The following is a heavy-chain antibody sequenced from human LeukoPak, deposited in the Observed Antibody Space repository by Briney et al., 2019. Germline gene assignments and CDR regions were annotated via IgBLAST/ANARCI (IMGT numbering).Heavy chain of an antibody. CDR3: AKETRVAGWYSDY. D-gene: IGHD6-19*01. CDR1: GFTFSSYP. J-gene: IGHJ4*02. V-gene: IGHV3-23*01. CDR2: INDSGGNT. Sequence: PGGSLRLSCAASGFTFSSYPMSWVRQAPGKGLEWVSSINDSGGNTYNADSVKGRFTISRDNSKNTLYLQMNSLRAEDTAAYYCAKETRVAGWYSDYWGQGTLVAVSS.